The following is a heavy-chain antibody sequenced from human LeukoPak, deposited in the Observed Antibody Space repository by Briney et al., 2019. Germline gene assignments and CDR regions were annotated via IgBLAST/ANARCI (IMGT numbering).Heavy chain of an antibody. CDR3: ARDHSGRFDP. V-gene: IGHV3-30-3*01. CDR1: GFTFSSYA. Sequence: GGSLRLSCAASGFTFSSYAMHWVRQAPGKGLEWVAVISYDGSNKYYADSVKGRFTISRDNSKNTLYLQMNSLRAEDTAVYYCARDHSGRFDPWGQGTLVTVSS. D-gene: IGHD6-25*01. CDR2: ISYDGSNK. J-gene: IGHJ5*02.